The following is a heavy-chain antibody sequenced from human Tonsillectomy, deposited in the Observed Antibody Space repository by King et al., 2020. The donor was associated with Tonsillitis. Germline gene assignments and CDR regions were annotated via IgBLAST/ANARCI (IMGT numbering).Heavy chain of an antibody. D-gene: IGHD2-2*01. CDR1: GGSISSRNW. CDR3: SKRPAAVSQYYHMDV. CDR2: IYQSGTT. Sequence: VQLQESGPGLLKPSGTLSLTSAVSGGSISSRNWWGWVRQPPGKRLEWIGEIYQSGTTHYNPSLKSRVTISVDKSKNQFSLKLTPVTAADTAVYYCSKRPAAVSQYYHMDVWGKGTTVTVSS. V-gene: IGHV4-4*02. J-gene: IGHJ6*03.